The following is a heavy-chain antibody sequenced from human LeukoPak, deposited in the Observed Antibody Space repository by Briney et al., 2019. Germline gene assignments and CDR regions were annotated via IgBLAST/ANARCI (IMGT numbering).Heavy chain of an antibody. CDR2: VWYDGSNK. Sequence: GGSLRLSCAASGFTFNKFGIHWVRQAPGKGLEWVALVWYDGSNKYYADSVKGRFTLSRDNSKNTVDLQMDSLRAEDTAMYYCARAGVGAASDVWGQGTLVTVSS. CDR1: GFTFNKFG. V-gene: IGHV3-33*08. CDR3: ARAGVGAASDV. D-gene: IGHD6-13*01. J-gene: IGHJ4*02.